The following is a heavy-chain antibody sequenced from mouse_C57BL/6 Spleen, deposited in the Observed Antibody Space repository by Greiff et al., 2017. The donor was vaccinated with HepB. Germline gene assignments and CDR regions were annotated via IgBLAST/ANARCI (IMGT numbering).Heavy chain of an antibody. CDR1: GYAFSSYW. CDR3: ARRYDYDGNYFDY. D-gene: IGHD2-4*01. CDR2: IYPGDGDT. J-gene: IGHJ2*01. V-gene: IGHV1-80*01. Sequence: QVQLQQSGAELVKPGASVKISCKASGYAFSSYWMNWVKQRPGKGLEWIGQIYPGDGDTNYNGKFKGKATLTADKSSSTAYMQLSSLTSEDSAVYFCARRYDYDGNYFDYWGQGTTLTVSS.